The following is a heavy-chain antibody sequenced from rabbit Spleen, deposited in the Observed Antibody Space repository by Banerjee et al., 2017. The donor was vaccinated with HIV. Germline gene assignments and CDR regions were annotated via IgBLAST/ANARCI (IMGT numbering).Heavy chain of an antibody. Sequence: QLKESGGGLVQPGGSLKLSCTASGFDFSRDYMIWVRQAPGKGLEWIGYIDPVFGITYYASWLNGRFTISSHNAQNTVSLQMNSLTAADTATYFCARDASSSGYYRDTRLDLWGQGTRVTVS. CDR1: GFDFSRDY. CDR2: IDPVFGIT. CDR3: ARDASSSGYYRDTRLDL. D-gene: IGHD1-1*01. V-gene: IGHV1S7*01. J-gene: IGHJ3*01.